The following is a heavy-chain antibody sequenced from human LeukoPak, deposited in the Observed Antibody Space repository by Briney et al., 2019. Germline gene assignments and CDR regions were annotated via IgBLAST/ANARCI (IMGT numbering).Heavy chain of an antibody. V-gene: IGHV4-39*07. CDR1: GGSISSSSYY. J-gene: IGHJ4*02. Sequence: SETLSLTCTVSGGSISSSSYYWGWIRQPPGKGLEWIGSIYYSGSTYYNPSLKSRVTISVDTSKNQFSLKLSSVTAADTAVYYCARDGFRYYDSSGYYQEDYWGQGTLVTVSS. CDR2: IYYSGST. CDR3: ARDGFRYYDSSGYYQEDY. D-gene: IGHD3-22*01.